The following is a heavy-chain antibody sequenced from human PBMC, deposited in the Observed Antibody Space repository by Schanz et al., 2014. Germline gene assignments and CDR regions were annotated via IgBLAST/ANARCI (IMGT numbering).Heavy chain of an antibody. CDR1: GITFSDYA. D-gene: IGHD2-15*01. J-gene: IGHJ4*02. CDR2: IASGGSHT. Sequence: LVESGGGVVQPGRSLRLSCAASGITFSDYAMSWVRQAPGKGLEWVSTIASGGSHTFYADSVTGRFTISGDNSKNTLFLQMNSLRGEDTAVYYCAKRVVVPTTSYYFDYWGQGTLVTVSS. V-gene: IGHV3-23*04. CDR3: AKRVVVPTTSYYFDY.